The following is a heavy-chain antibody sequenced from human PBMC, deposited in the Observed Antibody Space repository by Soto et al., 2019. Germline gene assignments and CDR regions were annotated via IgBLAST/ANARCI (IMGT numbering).Heavy chain of an antibody. D-gene: IGHD6-13*01. Sequence: GESLKISCKASGYRFTSYWIAWVRQTPGKGLEWMGIIYPGDSDTRYSPSFQGQVTISADKSTSTAYLQWSSLKASDTAMYYCERTSAAGKYYYGMDVWGQGTTVTVSS. CDR3: ERTSAAGKYYYGMDV. CDR1: GYRFTSYW. V-gene: IGHV5-51*01. J-gene: IGHJ6*02. CDR2: IYPGDSDT.